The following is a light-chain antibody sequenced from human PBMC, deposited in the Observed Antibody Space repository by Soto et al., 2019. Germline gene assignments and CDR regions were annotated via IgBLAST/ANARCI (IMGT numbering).Light chain of an antibody. V-gene: IGLV4-69*01. CDR2: LNSDGSH. CDR3: QTWGTGILV. J-gene: IGLJ2*01. Sequence: QTVVTQSPSASASLGASVKVTCTLSSGHSSYAIAWHQQQPEKGPRYLMKLNSDGSHSKGDGIPDRFSGSSSGAERYLTISSLQSEDEADYYCQTWGTGILVFGGGTKLTVL. CDR1: SGHSSYA.